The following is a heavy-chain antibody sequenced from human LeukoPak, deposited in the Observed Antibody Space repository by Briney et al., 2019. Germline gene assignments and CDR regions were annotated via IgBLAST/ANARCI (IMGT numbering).Heavy chain of an antibody. Sequence: PSETLSLTCTVSGGSISNYYWSWIRQPPGKGLEWIGYIYYSGSTNYNPSLKSRVTISVVTSKNQFSLKLSSVTAADTAVYYCARHPHPGYCSGGSCYGVDYWGQGTLVTVSS. CDR2: IYYSGST. J-gene: IGHJ4*02. CDR1: GGSISNYY. CDR3: ARHPHPGYCSGGSCYGVDY. V-gene: IGHV4-59*08. D-gene: IGHD2-15*01.